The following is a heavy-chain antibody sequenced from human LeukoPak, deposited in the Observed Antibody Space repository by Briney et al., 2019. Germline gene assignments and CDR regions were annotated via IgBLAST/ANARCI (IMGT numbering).Heavy chain of an antibody. J-gene: IGHJ4*02. CDR2: IWFDGGKI. CDR3: VRGSGGDGYSYWGDY. CDR1: GFTLSHYG. V-gene: IGHV3-33*01. D-gene: IGHD5-24*01. Sequence: GGSLRLSCAASGFTLSHYGMHWIRQAPGMGLEWVAVIWFDGGKIHYPDSVKGRFTISRDNSKNTLYLQMDNLRADDAAVYYCVRGSGGDGYSYWGDYWGQGTLVTVSP.